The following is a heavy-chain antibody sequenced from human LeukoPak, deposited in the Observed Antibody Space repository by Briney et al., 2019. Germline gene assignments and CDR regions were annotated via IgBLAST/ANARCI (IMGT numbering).Heavy chain of an antibody. D-gene: IGHD3-22*01. CDR3: ARIRYYYDSSGYWAFDY. J-gene: IGHJ4*02. V-gene: IGHV4-39*07. Sequence: SETLSLTCTVSGGSISSSSYYWGWIRQPPGKGLEWIGSIYYSGSTYYNPSLKSRVTISVDTSKNQFSLKLSSVTAADTAVYYCARIRYYYDSSGYWAFDYWGQGTLVTVSS. CDR2: IYYSGST. CDR1: GGSISSSSYY.